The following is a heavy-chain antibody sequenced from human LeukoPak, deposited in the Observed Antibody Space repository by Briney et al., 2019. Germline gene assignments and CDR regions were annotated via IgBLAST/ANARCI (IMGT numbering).Heavy chain of an antibody. CDR3: ATRGGYVAFDI. CDR1: GGSISSGGYH. J-gene: IGHJ3*02. Sequence: SETLSLTCTVSGGSISSGGYHWSWIRQHPGKGLEWIGDIFYSGSTYYNPSLKSRVTISVDTSKKQFSLKLSSVTAADTAVYFCATRGGYVAFDIWGRGTMVTVSS. V-gene: IGHV4-31*03. D-gene: IGHD5-24*01. CDR2: IFYSGST.